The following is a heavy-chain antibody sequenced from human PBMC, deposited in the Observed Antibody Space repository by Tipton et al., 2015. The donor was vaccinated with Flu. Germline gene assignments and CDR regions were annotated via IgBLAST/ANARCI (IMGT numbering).Heavy chain of an antibody. CDR2: ISYDGSNK. CDR3: AKGQTPYGLDSDAFDI. CDR1: GFTFSSSG. J-gene: IGHJ3*02. Sequence: RSLRLSCVVSGFTFSSSGMHWVRQAPGKGLEWLTAISYDGSNKYHADSVKGRFTISRDNARNTLYLQLDSRTAEDTAMYHCAKGQTPYGLDSDAFDIWGQGTMVTVTS. D-gene: IGHD5-24*01. V-gene: IGHV3-30*18.